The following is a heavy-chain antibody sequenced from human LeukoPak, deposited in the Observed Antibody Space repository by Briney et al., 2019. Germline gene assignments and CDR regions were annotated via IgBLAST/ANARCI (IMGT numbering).Heavy chain of an antibody. CDR1: GYTFTGYY. V-gene: IGHV1-2*02. D-gene: IGHD3-22*01. J-gene: IGHJ3*02. CDR3: AGELRYYDSSGDAFDI. CDR2: INPNSGGT. Sequence: ASVKVSCKASGYTFTGYYMHWVRQAPGQGLEWMGWINPNSGGTNYAQKFQGRVTMTRDTSISTAYMELSRLRSDDTAVYYCAGELRYYDSSGDAFDIWGQGTMVTVSS.